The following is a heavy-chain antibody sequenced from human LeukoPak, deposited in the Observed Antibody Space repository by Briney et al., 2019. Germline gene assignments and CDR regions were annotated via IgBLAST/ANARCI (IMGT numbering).Heavy chain of an antibody. J-gene: IGHJ4*02. CDR3: ARGPDGILTGYDWGY. Sequence: ASVKVSCKASGYTFTGYYTHWVRQAPGQGLEWMGWINPNSGGTNYAQKFQGRVTMTRDTSISTAYMELSRLRSDDTAVYYCARGPDGILTGYDWGYWGQGTLVTVSS. CDR2: INPNSGGT. V-gene: IGHV1-2*02. D-gene: IGHD3-9*01. CDR1: GYTFTGYY.